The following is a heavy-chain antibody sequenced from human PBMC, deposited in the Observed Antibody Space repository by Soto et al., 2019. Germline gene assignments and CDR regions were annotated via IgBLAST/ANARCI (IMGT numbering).Heavy chain of an antibody. D-gene: IGHD3-3*01. CDR2: INAGNGNT. Sequence: ASVKVSCKASGYTFTSYAMHWVRQAPGQRLEWMGIINAGNGNTSYAQKFQGRVTMTRDTSTSTVYMELSSLRSEDTAVYYCARDRGSITIFGVGQYYYYGTDVWGQGTTVTVSS. CDR3: ARDRGSITIFGVGQYYYYGTDV. V-gene: IGHV1-3*01. J-gene: IGHJ6*02. CDR1: GYTFTSYA.